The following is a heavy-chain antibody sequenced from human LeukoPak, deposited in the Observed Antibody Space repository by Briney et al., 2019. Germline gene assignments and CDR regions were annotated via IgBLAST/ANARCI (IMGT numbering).Heavy chain of an antibody. J-gene: IGHJ4*02. D-gene: IGHD3-3*01. Sequence: SETLSLTCTVSGGSISSSSYYWGWIRQPPGKGLEWIGSSYYSGSTYYNPSLKSRVTISVDTSKNQFSLKLSSVTAADTAVYYCARHGITIFGVVIRPHPSYFDYWGQGTLVTVSS. CDR2: SYYSGST. CDR3: ARHGITIFGVVIRPHPSYFDY. CDR1: GGSISSSSYY. V-gene: IGHV4-39*01.